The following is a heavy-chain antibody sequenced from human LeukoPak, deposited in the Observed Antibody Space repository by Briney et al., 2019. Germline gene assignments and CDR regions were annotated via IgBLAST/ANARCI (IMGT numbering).Heavy chain of an antibody. CDR1: GFTFSSYG. V-gene: IGHV3-33*01. Sequence: PGRSLRLSCAASGFTFSSYGMHWVRQAPGKGLEWVAVIWYDGSNKYYADSVKGRFTISRDNSKNTLYLQMNSLRAEDTAVYYCARDPGRTGFDYWGQGTLVTVSS. J-gene: IGHJ4*02. CDR3: ARDPGRTGFDY. CDR2: IWYDGSNK. D-gene: IGHD1/OR15-1a*01.